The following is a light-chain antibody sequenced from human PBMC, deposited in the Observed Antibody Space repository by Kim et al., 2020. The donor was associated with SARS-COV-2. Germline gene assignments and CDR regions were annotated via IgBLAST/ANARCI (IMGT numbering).Light chain of an antibody. Sequence: SVGDRVTITCRASQGISNYLAWYQQKPGKVPKLLIYAASTLQSGVPSRFSGSGSGTDFTLTISSLQPEDVATYYCQKYNSAFPRTFGQGTKVDIK. CDR2: AAS. V-gene: IGKV1-27*01. CDR3: QKYNSAFPRT. J-gene: IGKJ1*01. CDR1: QGISNY.